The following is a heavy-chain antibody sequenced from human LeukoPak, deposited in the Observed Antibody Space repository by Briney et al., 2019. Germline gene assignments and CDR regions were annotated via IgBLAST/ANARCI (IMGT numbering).Heavy chain of an antibody. V-gene: IGHV3-7*01. CDR1: GFTFSGHW. J-gene: IGHJ4*02. CDR2: INQGGSDK. Sequence: GSLRLSCAASGFTFSGHWVSWVRQAPGKGLEWVANINQGGSDKYYVDSVKGRFTISRDNANNLLYLQMNSLRGEDTAVYYCTRDRSRAEDDWGQGTLVTVSS. D-gene: IGHD1-14*01. CDR3: TRDRSRAEDD.